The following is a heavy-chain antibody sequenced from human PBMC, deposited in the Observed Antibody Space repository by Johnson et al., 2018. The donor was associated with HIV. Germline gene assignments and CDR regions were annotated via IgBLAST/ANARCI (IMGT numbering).Heavy chain of an antibody. Sequence: QVQLVESGGGVVQPGGSLRLSCVASGFTFSDYYMSWIRQAPGKGLEWLSYIGSGGTTKYYADSVKGRFTISRDNSKNTLYLQMNRLRAEDTAVYYCARRRSDNVARSHDAFDIWGQGTMVTVSS. CDR3: ARRRSDNVARSHDAFDI. CDR2: IGSGGTTK. V-gene: IGHV3-11*04. CDR1: GFTFSDYY. J-gene: IGHJ3*02. D-gene: IGHD3-3*01.